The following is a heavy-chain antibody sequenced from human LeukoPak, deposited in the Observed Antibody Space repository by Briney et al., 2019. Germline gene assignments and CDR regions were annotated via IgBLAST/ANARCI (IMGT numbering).Heavy chain of an antibody. CDR2: IYPGDSDT. V-gene: IGHV5-51*01. CDR1: GYSFTSYW. Sequence: PGESLKISCKGSGYSFTSYWIGWVRQMPGKGLEWMGIIYPGDSDTRYSPSFQGQVTISADKSISTAYLQWSSLKASDTAMYYCARALMVRGVTNWFDPWGQGTLVTVSS. CDR3: ARALMVRGVTNWFDP. D-gene: IGHD3-10*01. J-gene: IGHJ5*02.